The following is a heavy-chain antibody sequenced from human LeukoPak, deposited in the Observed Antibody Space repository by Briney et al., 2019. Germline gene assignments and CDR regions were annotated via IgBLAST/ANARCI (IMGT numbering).Heavy chain of an antibody. CDR2: VSTYNGNT. Sequence: ASVKVSCKASGYTFTSHGISWVRQAPGQGLEWMGWVSTYNGNTNYVPKYQGRVTMTTDTSTSTPYMELRSLRSDDTAVYYCARDVDTATDQINDYWGQGTLVTVSS. CDR3: ARDVDTATDQINDY. J-gene: IGHJ4*02. D-gene: IGHD5-18*01. V-gene: IGHV1-18*04. CDR1: GYTFTSHG.